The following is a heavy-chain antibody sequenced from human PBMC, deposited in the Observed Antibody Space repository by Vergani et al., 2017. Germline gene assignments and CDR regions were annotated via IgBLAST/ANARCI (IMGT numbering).Heavy chain of an antibody. CDR3: ARHGGSGNFYHLFVS. Sequence: QVQLQESGPGLVKSSETLSLTCSVSFDSIRNLYCNWIRQPPGKGLEWIGSIHYSENTNYNPSLKTRVTISVDTSKNQFSLTLTSVTAADTAVYYCARHGGSGNFYHLFVSWGQGTLVTVSS. CDR2: IHYSENT. J-gene: IGHJ4*02. D-gene: IGHD3-10*01. CDR1: FDSIRNLY. V-gene: IGHV4-59*11.